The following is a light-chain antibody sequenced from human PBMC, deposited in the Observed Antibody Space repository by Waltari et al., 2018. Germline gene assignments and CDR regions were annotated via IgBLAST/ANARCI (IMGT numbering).Light chain of an antibody. J-gene: IGKJ2*01. CDR1: QSVSSN. CDR2: DAS. CDR3: QQRSNWPPYT. V-gene: IGKV3-11*01. Sequence: EIVLTQSPATLSLSPGEGATLSCRASQSVSSNLAWYQQKPGQAPRLVIYDASNRATGIPARFNGSGSGTDFTLTISRLEPDDFAVYYCQQRSNWPPYTFGQGTKLEIK.